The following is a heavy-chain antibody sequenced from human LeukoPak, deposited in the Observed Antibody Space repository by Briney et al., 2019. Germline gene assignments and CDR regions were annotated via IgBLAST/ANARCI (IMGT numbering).Heavy chain of an antibody. CDR3: ARLDGVWSGPYYKGYFEY. V-gene: IGHV3-21*01. Sequence: GGSLRLSCAASGFTFSSYSMNWVRRAPGKGLEWVSSISSSSSYIYYADSVRGRFTISRDNSKNTLYLLMNSLRAEDTAVYYCARLDGVWSGPYYKGYFEYWGQGTLVTVSS. J-gene: IGHJ4*02. D-gene: IGHD3-3*01. CDR1: GFTFSSYS. CDR2: ISSSSSYI.